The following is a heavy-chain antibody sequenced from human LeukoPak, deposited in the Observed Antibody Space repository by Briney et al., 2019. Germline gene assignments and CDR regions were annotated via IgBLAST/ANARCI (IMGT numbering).Heavy chain of an antibody. Sequence: SETLSLTCTVSGGSISSYYWSWIRQPPGKGLEWIGYIYYSGSTYYNPSLKSRVTISVDTSKNQFSLKLSSVTAADTAVYYCARDLSGTQGYFDYWGQGTLVTVSS. CDR3: ARDLSGTQGYFDY. CDR2: IYYSGST. J-gene: IGHJ4*02. CDR1: GGSISSYY. D-gene: IGHD1-26*01. V-gene: IGHV4-59*12.